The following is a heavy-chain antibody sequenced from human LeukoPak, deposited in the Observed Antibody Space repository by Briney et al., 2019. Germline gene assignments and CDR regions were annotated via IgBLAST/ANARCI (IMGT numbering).Heavy chain of an antibody. Sequence: SETLSLTCTVSGGSISSGGYSWSWIRQPPGKGLEWIGEINHSGSTNYNPSLKSRVTISVDTSKNQFSLKLSSVTAADTAVYYCARGRQKVPPDYRGQGTLVTVSS. J-gene: IGHJ4*02. CDR3: ARGRQKVPPDY. CDR2: INHSGST. V-gene: IGHV4-39*07. D-gene: IGHD4/OR15-4a*01. CDR1: GGSISSGGYS.